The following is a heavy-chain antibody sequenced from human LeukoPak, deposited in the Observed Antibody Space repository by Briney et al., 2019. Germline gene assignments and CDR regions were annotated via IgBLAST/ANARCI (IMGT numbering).Heavy chain of an antibody. CDR2: IIPIFGTA. D-gene: IGHD5-18*01. V-gene: IGHV1-69*05. CDR3: AVWLMDTAMVKDFDY. Sequence: SVKVSCKASGGTFSSYAISWVRQAPGQGLEWMGRIIPIFGTANYAQKFEGRVTITTDESTSTAYMELSSLRSEDTAVYYCAVWLMDTAMVKDFDYWGQGTLVTVSS. J-gene: IGHJ4*02. CDR1: GGTFSSYA.